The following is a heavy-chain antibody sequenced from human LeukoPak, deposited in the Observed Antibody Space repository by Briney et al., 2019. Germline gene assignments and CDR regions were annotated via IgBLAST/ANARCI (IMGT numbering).Heavy chain of an antibody. Sequence: SETLSLTCTVSGGSISSYYWSWIRQPPGKGLEWIGYIYYSGSTNYNPSLKSRVTISVDTSKNQFPLKLSSVTAADTAVYYCARRANRFDYWGQGTLVTVSS. V-gene: IGHV4-59*01. D-gene: IGHD1-14*01. CDR2: IYYSGST. CDR1: GGSISSYY. CDR3: ARRANRFDY. J-gene: IGHJ4*02.